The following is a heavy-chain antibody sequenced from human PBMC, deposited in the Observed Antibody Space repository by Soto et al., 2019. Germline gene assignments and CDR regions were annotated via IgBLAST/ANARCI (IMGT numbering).Heavy chain of an antibody. CDR3: AREIDSNYDGMDV. CDR2: IIPIYGTA. D-gene: IGHD4-4*01. J-gene: IGHJ6*02. CDR1: GGTFSSFT. V-gene: IGHV1-69*13. Sequence: ASVKVSCKASGGTFSSFTISWVRQAPGQGLEWMGGIIPIYGTANYAQKFQGRVTITADASTRTAYMELNSLRAEDTGVYYCAREIDSNYDGMDVWGQGTTVTVSS.